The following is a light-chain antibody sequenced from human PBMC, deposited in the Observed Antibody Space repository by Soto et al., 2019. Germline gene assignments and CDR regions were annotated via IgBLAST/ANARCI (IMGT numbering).Light chain of an antibody. Sequence: DIQMTHSPSSLSASVLDIVTITFRASQSISSYLNWYQQKPGKAPKLLIYAASSLQSGVPSRFSGSGSGTDFTLTISSLQPEDFATYYCQKSYSTPRKFGQGTKVDIK. CDR2: AAS. V-gene: IGKV1-39*01. CDR1: QSISSY. CDR3: QKSYSTPRK. J-gene: IGKJ1*01.